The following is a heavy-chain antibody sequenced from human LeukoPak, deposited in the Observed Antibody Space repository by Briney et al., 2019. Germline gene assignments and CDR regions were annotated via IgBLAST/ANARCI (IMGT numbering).Heavy chain of an antibody. V-gene: IGHV3-9*01. Sequence: GRSLRLSCAASGFTFDAYAMHWVRQAPGKGLEWVSGISWNSGSIGYADSVKGRFTISRDNAKNSLYLQMNSLRAEDTALYYCAKDMSDYYDSSGFDFDYWGQGTLVTVSS. D-gene: IGHD3-22*01. J-gene: IGHJ4*02. CDR3: AKDMSDYYDSSGFDFDY. CDR2: ISWNSGSI. CDR1: GFTFDAYA.